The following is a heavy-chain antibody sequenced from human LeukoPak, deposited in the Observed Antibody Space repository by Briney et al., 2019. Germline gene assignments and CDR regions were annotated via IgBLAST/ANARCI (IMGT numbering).Heavy chain of an antibody. CDR1: GFTFSSYT. V-gene: IGHV3-48*01. CDR3: AFGDGFDM. J-gene: IGHJ3*02. D-gene: IGHD3-16*01. CDR2: IGTSSTTI. Sequence: GGSLRLSCAASGFTFSSYTMNWVRQPPGKGLEWVSNIGTSSTTIYYADSVKGRFTISRDNAKNSLYLQMESLRAEDTAVYYCAFGDGFDMWGQGTLVTVSS.